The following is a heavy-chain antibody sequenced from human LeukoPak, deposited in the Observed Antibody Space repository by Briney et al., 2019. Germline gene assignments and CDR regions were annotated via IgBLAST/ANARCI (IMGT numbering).Heavy chain of an antibody. Sequence: GRSLRLSCAASGFTFSSYGMHWVRQAPGKGLEWVAVISYDGSNKYYADSVKGRFTISRDNSKNTLYLQMNSLRAEDTAVYYCAKDHYSSGWYFDYWGQGTLVTVSS. J-gene: IGHJ4*02. V-gene: IGHV3-30*18. CDR2: ISYDGSNK. CDR3: AKDHYSSGWYFDY. CDR1: GFTFSSYG. D-gene: IGHD6-19*01.